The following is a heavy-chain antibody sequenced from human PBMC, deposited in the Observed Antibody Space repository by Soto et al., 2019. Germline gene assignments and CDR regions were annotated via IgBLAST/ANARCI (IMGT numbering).Heavy chain of an antibody. D-gene: IGHD1-26*01. V-gene: IGHV4-61*01. CDR3: ATRSVFRPLDY. CDR2: IYDSERT. Sequence: PSETLSLTCTVSGDPVSSGSRFWSWIRQPPGKGLEWIGYIYDSERTNYSPSLKSRVTISQDTSENQFSLKLTSATAADTAVYYCATRSVFRPLDYWGRGTLVTVSS. J-gene: IGHJ4*02. CDR1: GDPVSSGSRF.